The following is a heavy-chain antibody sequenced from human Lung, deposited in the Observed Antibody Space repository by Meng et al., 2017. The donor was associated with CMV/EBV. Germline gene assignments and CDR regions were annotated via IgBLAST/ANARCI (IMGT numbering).Heavy chain of an antibody. J-gene: IGHJ4*02. CDR2: ISWNSDTI. Sequence: SLKISCVASGFTFDNYAMHWVRQAPGKGLEWVSGISWNSDTIDYAASVRGRFTVSRDNAKHSLYLQVNSLRIEDTALYYCAKDSSAWYGGIDFDDWGQGAXVTVSS. CDR3: AKDSSAWYGGIDFDD. CDR1: GFTFDNYA. D-gene: IGHD6-19*01. V-gene: IGHV3-9*01.